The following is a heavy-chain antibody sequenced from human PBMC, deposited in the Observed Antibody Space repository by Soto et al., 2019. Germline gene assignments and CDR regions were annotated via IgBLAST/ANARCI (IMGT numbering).Heavy chain of an antibody. V-gene: IGHV3-23*01. J-gene: IGHJ4*02. CDR3: AKEPSRGGGWFDY. Sequence: EVQLLESGGGLVQPGGSLRLSCAASGFTFSSYAMSWVRQAPGKGLEWVSAISGSGGNTYYADSVKGRFTISRDNSKNTLYLQMNSRRDEDTALYYCAKEPSRGGGWFDYWGQGTLVTVSS. D-gene: IGHD6-19*01. CDR2: ISGSGGNT. CDR1: GFTFSSYA.